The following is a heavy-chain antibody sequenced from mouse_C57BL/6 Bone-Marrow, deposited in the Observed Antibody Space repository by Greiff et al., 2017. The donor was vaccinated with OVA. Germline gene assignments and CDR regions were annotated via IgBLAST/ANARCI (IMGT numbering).Heavy chain of an antibody. V-gene: IGHV1-4*01. CDR3: ARRGYDSYWYCDV. J-gene: IGHJ1*03. D-gene: IGHD2-4*01. CDR1: GYTFTSYT. CDR2: INPSSGYT. Sequence: QVQLQQSGAELARPGASVKMSCKASGYTFTSYTMHWVKQRPGPGLEWIGYINPSSGYTKYNQKFKDKATLTADKSSSTAYMQLSSLTSEDYAVDYCARRGYDSYWYCDVWGTGTTVTVSS.